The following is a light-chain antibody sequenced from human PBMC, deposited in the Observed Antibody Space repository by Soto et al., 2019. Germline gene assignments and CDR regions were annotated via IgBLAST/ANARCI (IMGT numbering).Light chain of an antibody. CDR2: AAS. J-gene: IGKJ1*01. CDR3: SQHNAYPRT. CDR1: QGVGNE. Sequence: DIQMTQSPSSLAASVGDRVIITCRASQGVGNEVGWYQQKPGKAPKRLIYAASTLQSGTPSRFRGSGSGTEFTLTISSLQPEDFATYFCSQHNAYPRTFGQGTRVEMK. V-gene: IGKV1-17*01.